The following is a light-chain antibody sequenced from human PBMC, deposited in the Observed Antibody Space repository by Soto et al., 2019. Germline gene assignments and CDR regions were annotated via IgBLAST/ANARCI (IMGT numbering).Light chain of an antibody. V-gene: IGKV1-6*01. CDR2: AAS. CDR3: QQDYNYPWT. CDR1: QAIRND. J-gene: IGKJ1*01. Sequence: IQMTQSPSSLSASVGDRVTISCRASQAIRNDLGWYQQKPGKAPKLLIHAASSSQSGVPSRFSGSGSGTDFTLTISSLQPEDFATYYCQQDYNYPWTFGQGTKVEVK.